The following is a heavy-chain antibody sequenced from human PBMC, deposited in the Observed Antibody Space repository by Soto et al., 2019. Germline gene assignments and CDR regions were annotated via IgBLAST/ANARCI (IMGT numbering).Heavy chain of an antibody. CDR1: GGSISSSSYY. Sequence: SETLSLTCTVSGGSISSSSYYWGWIRQPPGKGLEWIGSIYYSGSTYYNPSLKSRVTISVDTSKNQFSLKLSSVTAADTAVYYCARHLRRDGYNFDYWGQGTLVTVSS. V-gene: IGHV4-39*01. D-gene: IGHD5-12*01. CDR3: ARHLRRDGYNFDY. J-gene: IGHJ4*02. CDR2: IYYSGST.